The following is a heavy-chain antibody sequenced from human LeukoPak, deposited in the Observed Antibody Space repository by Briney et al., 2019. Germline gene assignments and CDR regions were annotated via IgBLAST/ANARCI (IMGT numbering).Heavy chain of an antibody. CDR2: IIPIFGIA. CDR1: GGTFSSYA. Sequence: ASVKVSCKGSGGTFSSYANSWVRQAHGQGLEWMGMIIPIFGIANYAQKFQGRVTITTDESTSTAYMELSSLRSEDTAVYYRSAGLTGYSSGWYYFDYWGQGTLVSVSS. V-gene: IGHV1-69*05. CDR3: SAGLTGYSSGWYYFDY. J-gene: IGHJ4*02. D-gene: IGHD6-19*01.